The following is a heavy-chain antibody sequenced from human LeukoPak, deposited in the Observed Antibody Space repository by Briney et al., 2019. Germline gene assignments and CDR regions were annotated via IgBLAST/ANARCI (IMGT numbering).Heavy chain of an antibody. Sequence: SETLSLTCTVSGGSISSDDYYWSWIRQPQGKGLEWIGYIYYSGSTYYNPSLKSRISISIDTSKNQFSLKLGSVTAADTAVYYCARGTQNYDILTGYLKYYYGLDVWGQGTTVTVSS. J-gene: IGHJ6*02. D-gene: IGHD3-9*01. CDR3: ARGTQNYDILTGYLKYYYGLDV. CDR1: GGSISSDDYY. CDR2: IYYSGST. V-gene: IGHV4-30-4*01.